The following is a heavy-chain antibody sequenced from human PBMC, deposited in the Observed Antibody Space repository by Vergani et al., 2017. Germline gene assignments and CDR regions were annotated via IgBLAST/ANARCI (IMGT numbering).Heavy chain of an antibody. Sequence: QVQLQESGPGLVKPSETLSLTCAVSGFSIDNGYYWDWIRQPAGKTLEWIGEIFSSGTTNYNPSFKNRVTMSVDTSKNQFSLKLNSVTAADTAVYYCARGSRAEGGSGPDKWGQGTLVTVSS. CDR3: ARGSRAEGGSGPDK. V-gene: IGHV4-4*07. D-gene: IGHD6-13*01. CDR1: GFSIDNGYY. CDR2: IFSSGTT. J-gene: IGHJ4*02.